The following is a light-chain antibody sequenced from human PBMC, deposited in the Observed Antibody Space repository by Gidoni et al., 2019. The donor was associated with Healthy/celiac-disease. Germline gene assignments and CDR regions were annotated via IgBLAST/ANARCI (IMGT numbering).Light chain of an antibody. Sequence: ESVLTQSPATLSLSPGERATLSCRASQSVSSYLAWYQQKPGQAPRLLIYDASNRATGIPARFSGSVSGTDFTLTLSRLEPEDFAVYYCQQRSNWPPEYTFGQGTKLEIK. CDR3: QQRSNWPPEYT. V-gene: IGKV3-11*01. J-gene: IGKJ2*01. CDR2: DAS. CDR1: QSVSSY.